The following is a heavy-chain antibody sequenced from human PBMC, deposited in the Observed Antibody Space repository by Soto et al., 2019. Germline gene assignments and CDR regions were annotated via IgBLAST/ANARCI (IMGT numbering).Heavy chain of an antibody. CDR2: IIPILGIA. J-gene: IGHJ3*02. V-gene: IGHV1-69*02. CDR3: ARSQYYYGSGSYYNRDAFDI. Sequence: QVQLVQSGAEVKKPGSSVKVSCKASGGTFSSYTISWVRQAPGQGLEWMGRIIPILGIANYAQKFQGRVTITAYKSTSTAYMELSSLRSEDTAVYYCARSQYYYGSGSYYNRDAFDIWGQGTMVTVSS. D-gene: IGHD3-10*01. CDR1: GGTFSSYT.